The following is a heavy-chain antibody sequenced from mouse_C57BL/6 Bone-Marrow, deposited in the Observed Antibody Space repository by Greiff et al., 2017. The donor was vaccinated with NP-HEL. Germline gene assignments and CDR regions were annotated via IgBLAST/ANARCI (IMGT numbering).Heavy chain of an antibody. CDR2: IWRGGST. CDR3: AKTSYYGKEYFDV. J-gene: IGHJ1*03. V-gene: IGHV2-5*01. D-gene: IGHD2-10*01. Sequence: VQLQQSGPGLVQPSQSLSITCTVSGFSLTSYGVHWVRQSPGKGLEWLGVIWRGGSTDYNAAFMSRLSITTDNSKSQVFFKMSSLQADDTAIYYCAKTSYYGKEYFDVWGTGTTVTVSS. CDR1: GFSLTSYG.